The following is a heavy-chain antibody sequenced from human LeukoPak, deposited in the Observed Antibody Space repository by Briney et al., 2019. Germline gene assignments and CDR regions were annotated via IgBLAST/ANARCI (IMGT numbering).Heavy chain of an antibody. CDR1: GGSISSYY. J-gene: IGHJ2*01. CDR2: IFYSGST. Sequence: SETLSLTCTVSGGSISSYYWSRIRQPPGKGLEWIGYIFYSGSTNYNPSLKSRVTISVDTSKNQFSLKLSSVTAADTAVYYCARVYYSNSYDYWYFDLWGRGTLVTVSS. CDR3: ARVYYSNSYDYWYFDL. D-gene: IGHD6-13*01. V-gene: IGHV4-59*01.